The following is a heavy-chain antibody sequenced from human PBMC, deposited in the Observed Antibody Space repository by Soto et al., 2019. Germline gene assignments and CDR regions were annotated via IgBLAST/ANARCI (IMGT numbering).Heavy chain of an antibody. CDR1: GFTFGNHW. D-gene: IGHD3-10*01. CDR2: LNQDGSGK. Sequence: ESGGGLVQPGGSLRLSCTASGFTFGNHWMSWVRQAPGKGFEWVANLNQDGSGKFYVDSVRGRFTISRDNAKNSVHLQMDSLGAADTAVYFCVRDHLGLLDYWGQGTLVTVSS. V-gene: IGHV3-7*01. J-gene: IGHJ4*02. CDR3: VRDHLGLLDY.